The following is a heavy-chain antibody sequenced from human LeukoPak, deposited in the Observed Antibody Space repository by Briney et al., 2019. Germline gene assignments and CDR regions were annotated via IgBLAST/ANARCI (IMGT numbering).Heavy chain of an antibody. CDR2: INPSGGST. CDR3: ARDLRYSYGQEYNWFDP. D-gene: IGHD5-18*01. V-gene: IGHV1-46*01. CDR1: GYTFTSYY. Sequence: ASAKVSCKASGYTFTSYYMHWVRQAPGQGLEWMGIINPSGGSTSYAQKFQGRVTMTRDMSTSTVYMELSSLRSEDTAVYYCARDLRYSYGQEYNWFDPWGQGTLVTVSS. J-gene: IGHJ5*02.